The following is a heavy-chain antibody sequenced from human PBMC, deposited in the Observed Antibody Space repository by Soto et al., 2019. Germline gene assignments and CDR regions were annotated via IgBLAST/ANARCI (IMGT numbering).Heavy chain of an antibody. CDR2: INSDGSST. Sequence: PGGSLRLSCAASGFTFSSYWMHWVRQAPGKGLVWVSRINSDGSSTSYADSVKGRFTISRDNAKNTLYLQMNSLRAEDTAVYYCARERMVRGVTTRYYDCMDVWGQGTTVTVSS. CDR1: GFTFSSYW. J-gene: IGHJ6*02. V-gene: IGHV3-74*01. D-gene: IGHD3-10*01. CDR3: ARERMVRGVTTRYYDCMDV.